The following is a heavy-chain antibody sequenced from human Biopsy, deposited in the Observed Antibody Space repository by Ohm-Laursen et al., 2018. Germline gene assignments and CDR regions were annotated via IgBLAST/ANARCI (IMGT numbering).Heavy chain of an antibody. CDR1: GFTFSSYW. Sequence: SLRLSCSASGFTFSSYWMSWVRQARGKGLEWVANIKEDGSEKHYVDSVKGRFTISRDNAKNSLFLQMNSLRAEDTAVYYCAGAYPPPGRRLVVVAGDFDCWGQGTRVTVSS. CDR3: AGAYPPPGRRLVVVAGDFDC. V-gene: IGHV3-7*01. CDR2: IKEDGSEK. D-gene: IGHD2-15*01. J-gene: IGHJ4*02.